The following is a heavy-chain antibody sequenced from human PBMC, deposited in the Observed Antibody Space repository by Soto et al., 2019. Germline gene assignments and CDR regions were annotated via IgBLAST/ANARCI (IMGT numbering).Heavy chain of an antibody. CDR2: IGCSGGST. CDR3: AKDHAGIAGACKRAKPX. CDR1: GFTFSSCA. Sequence: GGSLRLSFAASGFTFSSCAMSWVRQAPGQGLEWVSPIGCSGGSTYYADFVKGRFNISRDNSKNTLYLQMNSLRAEDTAVYYGAKDHAGIAGACKRAKPXWGQGTRLTVS. J-gene: IGHJ4*02. D-gene: IGHD6-19*01. V-gene: IGHV3-23*01.